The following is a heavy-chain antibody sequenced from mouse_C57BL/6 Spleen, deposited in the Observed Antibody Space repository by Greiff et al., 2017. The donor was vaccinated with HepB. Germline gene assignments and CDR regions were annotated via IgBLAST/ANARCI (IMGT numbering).Heavy chain of an antibody. CDR2: ISSGSSTI. Sequence: EVKVVESGGGLVKPGGSLKLSCAASGFTFSDYGMHWVRQAPEKGLEWVAYISSGSSTIYYADTVKGRFTISRDNAKNTLFLQMTSLRSEDTAMYYCARGGLRRWYFDVWGTGTTVTASS. J-gene: IGHJ1*03. CDR3: ARGGLRRWYFDV. D-gene: IGHD2-4*01. V-gene: IGHV5-17*01. CDR1: GFTFSDYG.